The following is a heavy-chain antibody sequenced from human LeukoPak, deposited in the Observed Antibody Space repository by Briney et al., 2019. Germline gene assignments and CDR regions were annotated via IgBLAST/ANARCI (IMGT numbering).Heavy chain of an antibody. CDR1: GGSFSGYY. D-gene: IGHD5-18*01. CDR2: INHSGST. J-gene: IGHJ3*02. CDR3: ARPSRQLWLLNAFDI. V-gene: IGHV4-34*01. Sequence: PSETLSLTCAVYGGSFSGYYWSWIRQPPGKGLEWIGEINHSGSTNYNPSLKSRVTISVDTSKNQFSLKLSSVTAADTAVYYCARPSRQLWLLNAFDIWGQGTMVTVSS.